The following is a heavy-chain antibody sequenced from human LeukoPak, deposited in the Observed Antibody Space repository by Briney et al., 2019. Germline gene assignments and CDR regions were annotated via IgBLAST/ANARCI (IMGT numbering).Heavy chain of an antibody. J-gene: IGHJ5*02. V-gene: IGHV3-74*01. CDR2: INSDGSST. D-gene: IGHD6-19*01. CDR3: ASSVAGTGGWFDP. CDR1: GFSFSSYW. Sequence: GGSLRLSCAASGFSFSSYWMHWVRQAPGKGLVWVSRINSDGSSTSYADSVKGRFTISRDNAKNTLYLQMNSLRAEGTAMYYCASSVAGTGGWFDPWGQGTLVTVSS.